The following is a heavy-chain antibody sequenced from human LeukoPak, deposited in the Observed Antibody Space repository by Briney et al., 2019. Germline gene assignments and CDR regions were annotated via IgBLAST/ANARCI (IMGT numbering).Heavy chain of an antibody. CDR3: ARHLSTRGDY. CDR1: GGSFSGYY. Sequence: SETLSLTCAVYGGSFSGYYWSWIRQPPGKGLEWIGEINHSGSTNYNPSLKSRVTISVDTSKNQFSLKLSSVTAADTAVYYCARHLSTRGDYWGQGTLVTVSS. J-gene: IGHJ4*02. CDR2: INHSGST. V-gene: IGHV4-34*01. D-gene: IGHD3-10*01.